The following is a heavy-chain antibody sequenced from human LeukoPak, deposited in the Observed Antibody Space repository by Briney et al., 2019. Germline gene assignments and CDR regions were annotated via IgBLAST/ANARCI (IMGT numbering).Heavy chain of an antibody. CDR2: ISGSGGST. J-gene: IGHJ4*02. D-gene: IGHD2-21*02. CDR3: AKANCGGDCYSSLY. V-gene: IGHV3-23*01. Sequence: PGGSLRLSCAASGFTFSSYAMSWVRQAPGKGLEWVSAISGSGGSTYYADSVKGRFTISRDNSKNTLYLQMNNLRAEDTAVYYCAKANCGGDCYSSLYWGQGTLVTVSS. CDR1: GFTFSSYA.